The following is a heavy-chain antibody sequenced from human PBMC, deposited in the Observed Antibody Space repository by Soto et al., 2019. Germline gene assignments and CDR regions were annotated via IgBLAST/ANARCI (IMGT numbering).Heavy chain of an antibody. J-gene: IGHJ4*02. CDR3: GRLEGLATISYYFDY. V-gene: IGHV4-59*05. Sequence: SETLSLTCTVSGGSISHYHWNWIRQAPGKGMEWIGSIFYNGSTYYNPSLESRVTISVDKSKNQFSLKLMSLSAADTAVYYCGRLEGLATISYYFDYWGQGALVTVSS. CDR1: GGSISHYH. CDR2: IFYNGST. D-gene: IGHD1-1*01.